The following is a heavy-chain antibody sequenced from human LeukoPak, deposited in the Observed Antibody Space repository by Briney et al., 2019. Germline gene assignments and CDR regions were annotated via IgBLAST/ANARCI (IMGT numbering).Heavy chain of an antibody. D-gene: IGHD2-15*01. V-gene: IGHV3-21*04. CDR3: AKDFSQHTPFDY. Sequence: GGSLRLSCAASGFTFSSYSMNWVRQAPGKGLEWVSSISSSSSYIYYADSVKGRFTISRDNSKNTLYLQMNSLRAEDTAVYYCAKDFSQHTPFDYWGQGTLVTVSS. CDR1: GFTFSSYS. CDR2: ISSSSSYI. J-gene: IGHJ4*02.